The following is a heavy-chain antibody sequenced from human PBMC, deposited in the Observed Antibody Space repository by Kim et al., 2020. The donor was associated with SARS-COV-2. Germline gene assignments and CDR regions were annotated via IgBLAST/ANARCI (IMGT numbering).Heavy chain of an antibody. Sequence: GESLKISCKGSGYSFTSYWIGWVRQMPGKGLEWMGIIYPGDSDTRYSPSFQGQVTISADKSISTAYLQWSSLKASDTAMYYCARRGGATEWEPPRAFDIWGQGTMVTVSS. V-gene: IGHV5-51*01. CDR3: ARRGGATEWEPPRAFDI. CDR2: IYPGDSDT. D-gene: IGHD1-26*01. J-gene: IGHJ3*02. CDR1: GYSFTSYW.